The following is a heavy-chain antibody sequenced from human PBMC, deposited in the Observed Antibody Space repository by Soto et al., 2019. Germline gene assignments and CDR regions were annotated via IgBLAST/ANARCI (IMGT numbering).Heavy chain of an antibody. Sequence: EVQLVESGGGLVQPGGSLRLSCAASGFTFSSYWMHWVRQAPGKGLEWVSRINSDGSSTSYADSVKGRFTTSRDNAKNTLYLQMNSLRAEDTAVYYCAREIMTTVTNRIPVLEYYYYYYMDVWGKGTTVTVSS. V-gene: IGHV3-74*01. CDR2: INSDGSST. J-gene: IGHJ6*03. D-gene: IGHD4-17*01. CDR1: GFTFSSYW. CDR3: AREIMTTVTNRIPVLEYYYYYYMDV.